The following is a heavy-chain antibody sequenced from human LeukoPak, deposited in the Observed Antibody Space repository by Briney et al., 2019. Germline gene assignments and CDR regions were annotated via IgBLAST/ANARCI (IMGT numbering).Heavy chain of an antibody. CDR3: ARSGTLTGYLY. CDR1: GGSLSSYY. J-gene: IGHJ4*02. D-gene: IGHD3-9*01. CDR2: IFYSGST. V-gene: IGHV4-59*01. Sequence: PSETLSLTCTVSGGSLSSYYWTWIRQPPGKGLEWIGYIFYSGSTNYNPSLKSRVTMSVDTSKNQFSLKLNSVTVADTAVYYCARSGTLTGYLYWGQGALVTVSS.